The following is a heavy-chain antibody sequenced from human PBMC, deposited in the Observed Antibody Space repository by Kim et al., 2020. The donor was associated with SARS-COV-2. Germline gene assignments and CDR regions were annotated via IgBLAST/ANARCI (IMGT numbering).Heavy chain of an antibody. D-gene: IGHD3-10*02. CDR1: GGSFSGYY. CDR2: INNSGRT. CDR3: ARGGKGVAMFHYFYYM. V-gene: IGHV4-34*01. J-gene: IGHJ6*03. Sequence: SETLSLTCAVYGGSFSGYYWSWIRQTPGKGLEWIGEINNSGRTNYNPSLKSRVTISVDTSKNQFYLKLISVSAAATAVHYCARGGKGVAMFHYFYYM.